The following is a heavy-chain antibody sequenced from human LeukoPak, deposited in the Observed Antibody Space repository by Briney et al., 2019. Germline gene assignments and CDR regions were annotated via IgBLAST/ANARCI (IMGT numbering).Heavy chain of an antibody. V-gene: IGHV3-48*01. D-gene: IGHD5-18*01. CDR2: ISSSSSTI. CDR3: GGYSYGYNVDY. Sequence: PGGSLRLSCAASGFTSSSYSMNWVRQAPEKGLEWVSYISSSSSTIYYADSVKGRFTISRDNAKNSLYLQMNSLRAEDTAVYYCGGYSYGYNVDYWGQGTLVTVSS. J-gene: IGHJ4*02. CDR1: GFTSSSYS.